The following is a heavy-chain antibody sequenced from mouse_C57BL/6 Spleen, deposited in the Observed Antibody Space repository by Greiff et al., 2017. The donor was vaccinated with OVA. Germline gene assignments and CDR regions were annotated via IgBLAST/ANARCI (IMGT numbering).Heavy chain of an antibody. Sequence: VQLQQSGAELVRPGASVKLSCKASGYTFTDYYINWVKQRPGQGLEWIARIYPGSGNTYYNEKFKGKATLTAEKSSSTAYMQLSSLTSEDSAVYFCAREGTAQATPYFDYWGQGTTLTVSS. D-gene: IGHD3-2*02. CDR2: IYPGSGNT. CDR1: GYTFTDYY. V-gene: IGHV1-76*01. J-gene: IGHJ2*01. CDR3: AREGTAQATPYFDY.